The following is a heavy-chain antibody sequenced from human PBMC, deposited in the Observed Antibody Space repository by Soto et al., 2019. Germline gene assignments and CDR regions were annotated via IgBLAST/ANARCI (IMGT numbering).Heavy chain of an antibody. CDR2: ISSDGSST. CDR1: GFTFSNYW. CDR3: ARVRFCSYNGRYYWFAY. V-gene: IGHV3-74*01. Sequence: GGSLRLSCVASGFTFSNYWMHWVRQAPGKGLEWVSRISSDGSSTTYADSVKGRFTISRDNAENSLHLQMNSLRAEDTAVYYCARVRFCSYNGRYYWFAYWRQGTLVIVSS. D-gene: IGHD1-26*01. J-gene: IGHJ1*01.